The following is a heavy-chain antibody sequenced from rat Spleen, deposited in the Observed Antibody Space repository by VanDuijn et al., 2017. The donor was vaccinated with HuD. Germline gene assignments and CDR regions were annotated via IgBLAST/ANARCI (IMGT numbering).Heavy chain of an antibody. CDR1: GFTFSDYY. CDR3: GKDMNYYSTYPFYVMGA. J-gene: IGHJ4*01. V-gene: IGHV5S23*01. Sequence: VQLVESGGGLVQPGRSLTLSCAASGFTFSDYYMAWVRQAPTKGLEWVATIRPDGGSSYYPDSVKGRFTISRDNAENTVYLQMNSLRSEDTATYYCGKDMNYYSTYPFYVMGAWGQGASVTVSS. CDR2: IRPDGGSS. D-gene: IGHD1-2*01.